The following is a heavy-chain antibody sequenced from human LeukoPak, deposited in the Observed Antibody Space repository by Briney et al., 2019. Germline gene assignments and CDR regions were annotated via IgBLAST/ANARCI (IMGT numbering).Heavy chain of an antibody. Sequence: SETLSLTCTVSGGSISSSDYYWGWIRQPPGRGLEWIGTIYYSGSTSYNPSLKSRATLSVDTSKNQFSLKLSSVTAADTAVYYCARVRDSSGWYGGDYWGQGTLVTVSS. CDR1: GGSISSSDYY. CDR2: IYYSGST. V-gene: IGHV4-39*01. CDR3: ARVRDSSGWYGGDY. D-gene: IGHD6-19*01. J-gene: IGHJ4*02.